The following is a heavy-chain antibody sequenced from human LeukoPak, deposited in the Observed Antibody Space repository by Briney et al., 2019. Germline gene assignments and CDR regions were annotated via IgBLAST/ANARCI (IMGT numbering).Heavy chain of an antibody. CDR1: GGSFSGYY. CDR2: INHSGST. V-gene: IGHV4-34*01. J-gene: IGHJ5*02. CDR3: ARDRGGAARWGGWFDP. D-gene: IGHD6-6*01. Sequence: SETLSLTCAVYGGSFSGYYWSWIRQPPGKGLEWIGEINHSGSTNYNPSLKSRVTISVDTSKNQFSLKLSSVTAADTAVYYCARDRGGAARWGGWFDPWGQGTLVTVSS.